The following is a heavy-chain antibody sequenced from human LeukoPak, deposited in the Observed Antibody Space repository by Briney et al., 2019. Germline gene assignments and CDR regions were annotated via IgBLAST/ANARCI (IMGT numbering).Heavy chain of an antibody. V-gene: IGHV3-53*01. CDR1: AFTVNSNY. J-gene: IGHJ4*02. CDR2: IYFGGST. CDR3: ATSPRGLYYFDY. D-gene: IGHD2-2*01. Sequence: PGGSLRLSCAASAFTVNSNYMTWVRQAPGKGLEWVSAIYFGGSTYYADSVKGRFTISRDISKSTLYLQVNSLRAEDTAVYYCATSPRGLYYFDYWGQGTLVTVSS.